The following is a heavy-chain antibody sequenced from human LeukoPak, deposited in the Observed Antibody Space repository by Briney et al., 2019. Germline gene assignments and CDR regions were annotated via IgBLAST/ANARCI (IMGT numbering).Heavy chain of an antibody. CDR3: ASNRDGYNN. V-gene: IGHV4-38-2*02. Sequence: SETLSLTCTVSGYSISSGYYWGWIRQPPGKGLEWIGSIYHSGSTYYNPSLKSRVTISVDTSKNQFSLKLSSVTAADTAVYYCASNRDGYNNWGQGTLVTVSS. CDR2: IYHSGST. CDR1: GYSISSGYY. D-gene: IGHD5-24*01. J-gene: IGHJ4*02.